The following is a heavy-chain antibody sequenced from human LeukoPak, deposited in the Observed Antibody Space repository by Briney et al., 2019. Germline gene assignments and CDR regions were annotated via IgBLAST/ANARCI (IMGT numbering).Heavy chain of an antibody. CDR2: IYYSGST. J-gene: IGHJ4*02. CDR1: GGSISSSSYY. D-gene: IGHD1-14*01. V-gene: IGHV4-39*01. CDR3: ARPNRNWEFDY. Sequence: PSETLSLTCTVSGGSISSSSYYWGWIRQPPGKGLEWIGSIYYSGSTYYNPPLKSRVTISVDTSKNQFSLKLSSVTAADTAVYYCARPNRNWEFDYWGQGTLVTVSS.